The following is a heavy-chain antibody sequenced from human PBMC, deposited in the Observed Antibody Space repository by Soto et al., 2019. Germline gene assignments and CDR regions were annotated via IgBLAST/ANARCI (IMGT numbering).Heavy chain of an antibody. CDR1: GGTFSTYG. Sequence: QVQLVQSGAEVRKPGSSVTVSCPASGGTFSTYGITWVRQAPGQVLEWMGNIIPLIGTANYAQRFRGRVTMTADESTPTAYMELNSLRSEDTAVYYCARVVMTTVPASFYYGLDVWGQGTTVTVSS. D-gene: IGHD4-4*01. V-gene: IGHV1-69*18. J-gene: IGHJ6*02. CDR3: ARVVMTTVPASFYYGLDV. CDR2: IIPLIGTA.